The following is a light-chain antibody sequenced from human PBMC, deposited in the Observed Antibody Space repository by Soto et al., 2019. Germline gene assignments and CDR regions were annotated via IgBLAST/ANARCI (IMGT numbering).Light chain of an antibody. Sequence: TQSPATLSVSPGDRATLSCRASQSINSNLAWYQQQPGQAPRLLIYGASTRATAVPDRFSGSGSGTDFTLTISRLEPEDFAVYYCQQYGSSPPITFGQGTRLEIK. CDR2: GAS. J-gene: IGKJ5*01. CDR1: QSINSN. V-gene: IGKV3-20*01. CDR3: QQYGSSPPIT.